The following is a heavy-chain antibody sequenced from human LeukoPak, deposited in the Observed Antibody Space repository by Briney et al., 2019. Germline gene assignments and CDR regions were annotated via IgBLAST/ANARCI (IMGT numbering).Heavy chain of an antibody. J-gene: IGHJ4*02. D-gene: IGHD6-19*01. CDR1: GFTFSSYE. V-gene: IGHV3-48*03. CDR2: ISYSSSTR. Sequence: PGGSLRLSCAASGFTFSSYEMNWVRQAPGKGLEWVSYISYSSSTRYYADSVKGRFTISRDNAKNSLYLQINSPRDEDMAVYYCARVGSEWLVNDYWGQGALVTVSS. CDR3: ARVGSEWLVNDY.